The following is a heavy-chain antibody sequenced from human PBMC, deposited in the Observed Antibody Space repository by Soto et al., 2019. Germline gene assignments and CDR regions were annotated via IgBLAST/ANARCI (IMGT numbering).Heavy chain of an antibody. CDR2: ISAYNGNT. Sequence: QVQLVQSGAEVKKPGASVKVSCKASGYTFTSYGISWVRQAPGQGLEWMGWISAYNGNTNYAQKLQGRVTMTTDTSTSTAYMELRSFRSDDTAVYYCARERADEYYDYYYYLDVWGKGTTVTVSS. J-gene: IGHJ6*03. D-gene: IGHD6-25*01. CDR1: GYTFTSYG. V-gene: IGHV1-18*01. CDR3: ARERADEYYDYYYYLDV.